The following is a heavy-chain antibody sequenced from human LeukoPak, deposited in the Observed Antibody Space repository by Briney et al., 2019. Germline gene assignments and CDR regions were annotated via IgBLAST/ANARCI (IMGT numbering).Heavy chain of an antibody. V-gene: IGHV5-10-1*01. D-gene: IGHD3-22*01. CDR1: GYSFTSYW. Sequence: GESLMISCKGSGYSFTSYWISWVSQMPGKGLEWMGRNDPSDSYTNYSPSFQGHVTISADKSISTAYLQWSSLKASDTAMYYCARGTSKVDSSGYEPHFDYWGQGTLVTVSS. CDR2: NDPSDSYT. CDR3: ARGTSKVDSSGYEPHFDY. J-gene: IGHJ4*02.